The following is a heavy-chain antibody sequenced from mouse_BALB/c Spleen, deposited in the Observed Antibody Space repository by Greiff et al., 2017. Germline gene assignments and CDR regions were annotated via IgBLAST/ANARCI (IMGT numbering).Heavy chain of an antibody. CDR2: IDPANGNT. CDR3: AFHYYGSSSYAMDY. J-gene: IGHJ4*01. Sequence: VQLKQSGAELVKPGASVKLSCTASGFNIKDTYMHWVKQRPEQGLEWIGRIDPANGNTKYDPKFQGKATITADTSSNTAYLQLSSLTSEDTAVYYCAFHYYGSSSYAMDYWGQGTSVTVSS. D-gene: IGHD1-1*01. CDR1: GFNIKDTY. V-gene: IGHV14-3*02.